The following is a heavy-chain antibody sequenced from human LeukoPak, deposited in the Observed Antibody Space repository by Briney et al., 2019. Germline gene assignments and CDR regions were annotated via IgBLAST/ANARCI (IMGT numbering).Heavy chain of an antibody. J-gene: IGHJ6*03. CDR1: GFTFSSYE. V-gene: IGHV3-48*03. D-gene: IGHD5-18*01. CDR3: ARGLGGYSSNYMDV. Sequence: AGGSLRLSCAASGFTFSSYEMNWVRQAPGKGLEWISYISSSAITIHYADSVKGRFTISRDNAKNSLYLQMNSLRVEDTAVYYCARGLGGYSSNYMDVWGKGTTVTVSS. CDR2: ISSSAITI.